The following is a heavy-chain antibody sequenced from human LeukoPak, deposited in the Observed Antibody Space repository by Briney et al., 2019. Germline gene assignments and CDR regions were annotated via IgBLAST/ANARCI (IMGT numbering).Heavy chain of an antibody. CDR1: GFPLSDYY. V-gene: IGHV3-11*01. Sequence: GGSLRLSCAASGFPLSDYYMSWIRQAPGKGLEWVSYISGSGSVTYYADSVKGRFTISRDNAKNSLYLQLNSLRAGDTAVYYCARDRFEYASPFDSWGQGTLVTVSS. D-gene: IGHD2-2*01. J-gene: IGHJ4*02. CDR2: ISGSGSVT. CDR3: ARDRFEYASPFDS.